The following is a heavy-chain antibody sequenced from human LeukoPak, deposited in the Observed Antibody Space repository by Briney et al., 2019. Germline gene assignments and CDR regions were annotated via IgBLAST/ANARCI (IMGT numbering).Heavy chain of an antibody. J-gene: IGHJ4*02. V-gene: IGHV1-69*05. CDR1: GGAFSSYA. Sequence: GSSVKVSCKASGGAFSSYAISWVRQAPGQGLEWMGGIIPIFGTANYAQKFQGRVTMTRDTSTSTVYMELSSLRSEDTAVYYCARDGYGSYYFLGYWGQGTLVTVSS. CDR3: ARDGYGSYYFLGY. D-gene: IGHD1-26*01. CDR2: IIPIFGTA.